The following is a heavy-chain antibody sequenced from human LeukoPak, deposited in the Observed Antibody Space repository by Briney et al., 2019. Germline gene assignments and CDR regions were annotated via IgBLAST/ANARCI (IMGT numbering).Heavy chain of an antibody. V-gene: IGHV3-30*02. CDR3: AKDGIAAAGNAFDI. CDR2: IRYDGSNK. J-gene: IGHJ3*02. D-gene: IGHD6-13*01. Sequence: GGSLRLSCAASEFTFSSYGMHWVCQAPGKGLEWVAFIRYDGSNKYYADSVKGRFTISRDNSKNTLYLQMNSLRAEDTAVYYCAKDGIAAAGNAFDIWGQGTMVTVSS. CDR1: EFTFSSYG.